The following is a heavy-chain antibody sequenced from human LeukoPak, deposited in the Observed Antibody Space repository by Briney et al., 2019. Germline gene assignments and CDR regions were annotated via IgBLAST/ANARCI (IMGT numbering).Heavy chain of an antibody. CDR3: ARGGANFVVVPAADWYFDL. V-gene: IGHV1-18*01. CDR2: ISAYSGNT. CDR1: GYTFTTYD. Sequence: GASVKVSCKASGYTFTTYDLSWVRQAPGQGLEWMGWISAYSGNTDYAEKFQDRVTMTIDTSTGTAYMELRRLRSEDTAVYYCARGGANFVVVPAADWYFDLWGRGTLVTVSS. J-gene: IGHJ2*01. D-gene: IGHD2-2*01.